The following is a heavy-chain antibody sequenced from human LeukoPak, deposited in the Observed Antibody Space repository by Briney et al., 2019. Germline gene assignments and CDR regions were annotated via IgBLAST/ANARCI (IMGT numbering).Heavy chain of an antibody. CDR1: GYSFTNYW. D-gene: IGHD2-2*01. CDR3: ARGPYCSTTNCYSPYYYYYMSV. CDR2: IYPGDSDT. Sequence: GESLKISCRSSGYSFTNYWIGWVRQMPGKGLEWMGIIYPGDSDTRYSPSFQGQVTISADKSIRTAHLLWSSLKASDTAMYYCARGPYCSTTNCYSPYYYYYMSVWGRGTTVTVSS. J-gene: IGHJ6*03. V-gene: IGHV5-51*01.